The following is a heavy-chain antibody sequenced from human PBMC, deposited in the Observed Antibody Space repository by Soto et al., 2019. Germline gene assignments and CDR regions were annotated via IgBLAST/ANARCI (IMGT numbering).Heavy chain of an antibody. Sequence: EVQLVQSGAEVKKAGESLKISCQGSGYTFSIYWIAWLRQMPGKGLEWMGIIYAGDSDTRYSPSFQAEVTISVDKSTSTAYLQWRSLKASDSAMYYCARRFCLSSSCSKGMDVWGQGTTVTVSS. CDR2: IYAGDSDT. J-gene: IGHJ6*02. V-gene: IGHV5-51*01. CDR3: ARRFCLSSSCSKGMDV. D-gene: IGHD2-2*01. CDR1: GYTFSIYW.